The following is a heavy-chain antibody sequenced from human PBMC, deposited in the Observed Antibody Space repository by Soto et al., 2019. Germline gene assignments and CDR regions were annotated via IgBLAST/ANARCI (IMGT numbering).Heavy chain of an antibody. D-gene: IGHD5-12*01. CDR3: AREGSYSAYNFAHGIQLWSFDF. V-gene: IGHV4-4*07. CDR1: GGSINTFY. J-gene: IGHJ4*02. Sequence: SETLSLTCTVPGGSINTFYWSWVRQPAGKGLEWIGRIFSSGGTSFNPSLESRVAMSVDTSKNHFSLNLSSVTAADMAVYYCAREGSYSAYNFAHGIQLWSFDFWGQGALVTVSS. CDR2: IFSSGGT.